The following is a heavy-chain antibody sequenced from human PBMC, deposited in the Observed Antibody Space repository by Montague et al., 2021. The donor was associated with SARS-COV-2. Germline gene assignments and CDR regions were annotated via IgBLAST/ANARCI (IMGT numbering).Heavy chain of an antibody. CDR1: GGSISSYY. V-gene: IGHV4-59*01. J-gene: IGHJ6*02. D-gene: IGHD6-13*01. CDR3: ARAGQQLARYYYYGMDV. CDR2: IYYSGST. Sequence: SETLSLTCTVSGGSISSYYWSWIRQPPGKGLEWIGYIYYSGSTNYSPSLKSRVTISVDTSKNQFSLKLSSVTAADTAVYYCARAGQQLARYYYYGMDVWGQGTTVTVSS.